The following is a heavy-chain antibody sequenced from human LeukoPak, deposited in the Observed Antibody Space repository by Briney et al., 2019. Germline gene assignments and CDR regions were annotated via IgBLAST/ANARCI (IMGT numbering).Heavy chain of an antibody. CDR1: GYTLTELS. J-gene: IGHJ5*02. CDR3: ATRLSNRNWFDP. D-gene: IGHD1-14*01. CDR2: CDPEDGET. Sequence: ASVKVSCKVSGYTLTELSMHWVRQAPGKGLEWMGGCDPEDGETIYAQKFQGRVTMTEDTSTDTAYMELRSLRSEDTAVYYCATRLSNRNWFDPWGQGTLVTVSS. V-gene: IGHV1-24*01.